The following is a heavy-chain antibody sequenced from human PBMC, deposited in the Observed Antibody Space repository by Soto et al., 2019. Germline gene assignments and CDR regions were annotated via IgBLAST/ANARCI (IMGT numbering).Heavy chain of an antibody. D-gene: IGHD2-2*01. V-gene: IGHV3-23*01. CDR1: GFTFSSYA. CDR3: AKHPEAVSAASPGDYYYMDV. CDR2: ISGSGGST. Sequence: GGSLRLSCAASGFTFSSYAMSWVRQAPGKGQKWVSAISGSGGSTYYADSVKGRFTISRDNSKNTLYLQMNSLRAEDTAVYYCAKHPEAVSAASPGDYYYMDVWGKGTTVTVSS. J-gene: IGHJ6*03.